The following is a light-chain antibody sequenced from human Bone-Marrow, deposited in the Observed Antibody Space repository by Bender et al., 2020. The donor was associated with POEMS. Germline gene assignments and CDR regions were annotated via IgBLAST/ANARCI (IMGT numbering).Light chain of an antibody. Sequence: QSVLMQPPSVSEAPGQRVTISCTGSSSNIGAGYDVYWYQHLPGTAPKVLIHGNSNRPSGVPDRFSGSKSGTSASLAITGLQAEDEGDYYCQSYDNSLGGWVFGGGTKLTVL. CDR1: SSNIGAGYD. CDR3: QSYDNSLGGWV. CDR2: GNS. V-gene: IGLV1-40*01. J-gene: IGLJ3*02.